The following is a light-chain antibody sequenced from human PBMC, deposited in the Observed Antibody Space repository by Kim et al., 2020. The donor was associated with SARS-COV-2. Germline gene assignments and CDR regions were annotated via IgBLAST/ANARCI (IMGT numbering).Light chain of an antibody. J-gene: IGKJ4*01. Sequence: ASVGDRVTITCRASQGISSQLAWYHQKPGKAPKLLIYAASTLQRGVPSRFSGSGSGTDFSLTISSLQPEDCATYYCQQVESYPITFGGGTKVDIK. CDR1: QGISSQ. CDR2: AAS. V-gene: IGKV1-9*01. CDR3: QQVESYPIT.